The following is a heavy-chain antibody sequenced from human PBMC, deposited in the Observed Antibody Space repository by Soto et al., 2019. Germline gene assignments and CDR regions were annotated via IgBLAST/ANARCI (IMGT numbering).Heavy chain of an antibody. D-gene: IGHD3-3*02. CDR3: ARDLGTHRRIFGVVIVFDY. CDR1: GYTFTSYG. J-gene: IGHJ4*02. CDR2: ISAYNGNT. Sequence: QVQLVQSGAEVKKPGASVKVSCKASGYTFTSYGISWVRQAPGQGLEWMGWISAYNGNTNYAQKLQGRVTSTTDTSTSTAYMELRSLRSDDTAVYYRARDLGTHRRIFGVVIVFDYWGQGTLVTVSS. V-gene: IGHV1-18*01.